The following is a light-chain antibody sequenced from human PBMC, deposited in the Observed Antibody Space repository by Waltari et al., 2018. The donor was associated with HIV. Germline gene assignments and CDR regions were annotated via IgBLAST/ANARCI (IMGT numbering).Light chain of an antibody. CDR3: ATWDDGLNALL. CDR2: HDD. J-gene: IGLJ2*01. V-gene: IGLV1-36*01. Sequence: QSVLTQSPSASAAPGQRVTISCSGSNSNIGSHAVTWYRQSPGKPPKLLVYHDDLILSGVSDRLSASKSGTSASLAINDLQSEDESLYYCATWDDGLNALLFGGGTKVTVL. CDR1: NSNIGSHA.